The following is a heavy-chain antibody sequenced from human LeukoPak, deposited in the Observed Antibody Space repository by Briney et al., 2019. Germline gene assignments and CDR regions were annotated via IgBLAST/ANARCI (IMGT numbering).Heavy chain of an antibody. J-gene: IGHJ5*02. CDR1: GGSFSGYY. V-gene: IGHV4-34*01. Sequence: SGTLSLTGAVYGGSFSGYYWSWIRPPPGKGLEWIGEVNHSGSTNYNPSLKSRVTISVDTSKNQFSLKLSSVTAADTAVYYCARDEWFDPWGQGTLVTVSS. CDR2: VNHSGST. CDR3: ARDEWFDP.